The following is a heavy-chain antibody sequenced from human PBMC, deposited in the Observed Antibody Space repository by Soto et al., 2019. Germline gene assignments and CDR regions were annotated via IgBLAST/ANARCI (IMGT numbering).Heavy chain of an antibody. Sequence: QVQLVQSGAEVKKPGASVKVSCKASGYTFTSYDISWVRQAPGQGLEWMGWMSTSNGNTNYAQKLQGRVTMTTDTSTSTAKMELRSLRPAATAVYFCARDRNWVDPWGQGTLVTVS. V-gene: IGHV1-18*01. CDR1: GYTFTSYD. CDR3: ARDRNWVDP. CDR2: MSTSNGNT. J-gene: IGHJ5*02.